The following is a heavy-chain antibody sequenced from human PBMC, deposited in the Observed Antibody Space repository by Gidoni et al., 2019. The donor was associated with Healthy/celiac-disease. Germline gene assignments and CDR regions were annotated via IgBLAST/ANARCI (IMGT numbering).Heavy chain of an antibody. CDR1: GFTFSGPA. V-gene: IGHV3-73*01. D-gene: IGHD1-26*01. CDR3: TRPRVGAIPSGPSGLIRTKDDY. CDR2: IRSKANSYAT. J-gene: IGHJ4*02. Sequence: EVQLVESGGGLVQPGGSLKLACAASGFTFSGPAMHWVRQASGKGLEWVGRIRSKANSYATAYAASVKGRFTISRDDSKNTAYLQMNSLKTEDTAVYYCTRPRVGAIPSGPSGLIRTKDDYWGQGTLVTVSS.